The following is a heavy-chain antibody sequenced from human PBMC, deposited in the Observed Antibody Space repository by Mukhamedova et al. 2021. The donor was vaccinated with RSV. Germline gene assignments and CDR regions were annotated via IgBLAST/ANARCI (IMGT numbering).Heavy chain of an antibody. Sequence: GLEWMGWINGYNGNTNYAQNLQGRVTMTTDTSTSTAYMDLRSLRHDDTAIYYCASERFGELTPLYYYGMDVWGQGTAVTVSS. V-gene: IGHV1-18*01. J-gene: IGHJ6*02. CDR2: INGYNGNT. D-gene: IGHD3-10*01. CDR3: ASERFGELTPLYYYGMDV.